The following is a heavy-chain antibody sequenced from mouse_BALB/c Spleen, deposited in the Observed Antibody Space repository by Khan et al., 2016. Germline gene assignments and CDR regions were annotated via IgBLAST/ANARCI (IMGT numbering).Heavy chain of an antibody. CDR3: ARSKYLARY. CDR2: IWAGGST. V-gene: IGHV2-9*02. Sequence: QVQLKESGPGLVAPSQNLSITCTVYGYSLTRYGVHWVRQPPGKGLEWLGLIWAGGSTNDTWALMSRLSISIDNSKSLVFLIMNSLQTDDTALYYCARSKYLARYWGQGTTLTVSS. J-gene: IGHJ2*01. CDR1: GYSLTRYG. D-gene: IGHD3-3*01.